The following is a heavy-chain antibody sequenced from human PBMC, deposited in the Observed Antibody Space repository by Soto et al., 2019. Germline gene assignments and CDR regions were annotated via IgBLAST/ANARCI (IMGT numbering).Heavy chain of an antibody. J-gene: IGHJ5*02. CDR3: GRDPGYCSGGICYSARGWFDP. Sequence: PGGSLRLSCAASGFSVRTNYMSWVRQAPGKGLDWVSVFESGGSIYYADSVKGRFIISRDYAKNTVDLQMNSLRVEDTAVYYCGRDPGYCSGGICYSARGWFDPWGQGTLVTVSS. CDR1: GFSVRTNY. D-gene: IGHD2-15*01. CDR2: FESGGSI. V-gene: IGHV3-53*01.